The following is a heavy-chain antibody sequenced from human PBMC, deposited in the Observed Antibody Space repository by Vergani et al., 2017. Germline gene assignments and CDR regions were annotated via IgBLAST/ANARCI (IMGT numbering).Heavy chain of an antibody. D-gene: IGHD2-21*02. CDR2: IGKDGINT. CDR1: GFTFSNFG. CDR3: AKYLRDSTDGLPDS. V-gene: IGHV3-30*02. Sequence: QVQLVESAGGVVQPGGSLRLSCAASGFTFSNFGMHWIRQAPGKGLEWLAYIGKDGINTRYRDAVRCRFTGSRDNSRDILYLQMDSLRSEDTALYYCAKYLRDSTDGLPDSWGPGTLVIVSS. J-gene: IGHJ4*02.